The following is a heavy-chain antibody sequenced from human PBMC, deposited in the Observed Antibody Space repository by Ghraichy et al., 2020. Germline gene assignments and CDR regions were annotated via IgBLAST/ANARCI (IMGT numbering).Heavy chain of an antibody. CDR3: AREDTAMGDLDY. CDR2: ISSSSSYI. J-gene: IGHJ4*02. D-gene: IGHD5-18*01. Sequence: GGSLRLSCAASGFTFSSYSMNWVRQAPGKGLEWVSSISSSSSYIYYADSVKGRFTISRDNAKNSLYLQLNSLRAEDTAVYYCAREDTAMGDLDYWGQGTLVTVSS. V-gene: IGHV3-21*01. CDR1: GFTFSSYS.